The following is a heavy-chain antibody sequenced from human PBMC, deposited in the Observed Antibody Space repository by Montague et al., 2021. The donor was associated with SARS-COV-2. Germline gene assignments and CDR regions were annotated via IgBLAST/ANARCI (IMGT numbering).Heavy chain of an antibody. D-gene: IGHD5-18*01. J-gene: IGHJ4*02. V-gene: IGHV4-39*01. CDR3: ARREYSYGWGD. CDR1: WNSGADRKST. Sequence: SETLSLTCTVTWNSGADRKSTRLNSSHHASSYVDLSSKNNYSGNTYYXXYLKSRLTISVDTSKNQFSLKLNSVTAADTALYYCARREYSYGWGDWGQGTLVTVAA. CDR2: NNYSGNT.